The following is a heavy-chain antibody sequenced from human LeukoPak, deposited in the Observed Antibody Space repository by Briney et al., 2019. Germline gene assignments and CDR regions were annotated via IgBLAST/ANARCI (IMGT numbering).Heavy chain of an antibody. CDR1: GGSISSYY. CDR2: IYGSGST. J-gene: IGHJ4*02. Sequence: PSETLSLTCTVSGGSISSYYWSWIRQAAGKGLEWIGRIYGSGSTNYNPSLWGRVTMSVDTSKEQVSLNLSSVTAADTAVYYCARDLGGLYYDSSGTDYWGQGTLVTVSS. V-gene: IGHV4-4*07. D-gene: IGHD3-22*01. CDR3: ARDLGGLYYDSSGTDY.